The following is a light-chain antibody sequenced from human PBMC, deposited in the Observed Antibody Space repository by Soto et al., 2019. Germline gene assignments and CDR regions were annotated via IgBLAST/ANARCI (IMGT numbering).Light chain of an antibody. V-gene: IGKV3-11*01. CDR1: QSISSY. CDR2: DGS. CDR3: QQRRSWPLT. Sequence: EIVLTQSPATLSLSPGERATLSCRASQSISSYLAWYQQKPGQAPGLLIYDGSNRATGIPARFSGSGSETDFTLTISSLEPEDFASYYCQQRRSWPLTFGGGTKVEIK. J-gene: IGKJ4*01.